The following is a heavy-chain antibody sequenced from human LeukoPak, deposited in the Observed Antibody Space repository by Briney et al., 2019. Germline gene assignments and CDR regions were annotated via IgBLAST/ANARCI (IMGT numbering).Heavy chain of an antibody. Sequence: AASVKVSCKASGYTFTSYDINWVRQAPGQGLEWMGGIIPIFGTANYAQKFQGRVTITADKSTSTDYMELSSLRSEDTAVYYCARAAKFWSGYYRFDYWGQGTLVTVSS. CDR3: ARAAKFWSGYYRFDY. CDR1: GYTFTSYD. J-gene: IGHJ4*02. CDR2: IIPIFGTA. V-gene: IGHV1-69*06. D-gene: IGHD3-3*01.